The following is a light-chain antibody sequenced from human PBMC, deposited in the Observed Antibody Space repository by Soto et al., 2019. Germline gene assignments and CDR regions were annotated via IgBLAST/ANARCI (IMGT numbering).Light chain of an antibody. CDR1: QSITCK. V-gene: IGKV1-5*01. CDR3: QHYSTYPLT. CDR2: DAS. J-gene: IGKJ4*01. Sequence: DIQMTQAPSTLSSLVGDRVIITCRASQSITCKLAWYQQKPGKTPDFLIYDASSLESGVPSRFSGSGSGTEFTLPISSLQPDDFATYYCQHYSTYPLTFGGGTKVEIK.